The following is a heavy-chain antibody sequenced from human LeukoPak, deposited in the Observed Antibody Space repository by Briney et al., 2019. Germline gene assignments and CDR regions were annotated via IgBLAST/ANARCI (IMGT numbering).Heavy chain of an antibody. V-gene: IGHV1-8*01. D-gene: IGHD3-16*01. J-gene: IGHJ5*02. CDR2: INPNSGNT. CDR1: EYTFTNYD. CDR3: ARSLGTYWGKDFLNWFDP. Sequence: ASVKVSCKASEYTFTNYDINWVRQATGQGLEWMGWINPNSGNTGYTQKFQGRVTMTRNTSLNTAYIELTSLKSEDTAVYYCARSLGTYWGKDFLNWFDPWGQGTLVTVSS.